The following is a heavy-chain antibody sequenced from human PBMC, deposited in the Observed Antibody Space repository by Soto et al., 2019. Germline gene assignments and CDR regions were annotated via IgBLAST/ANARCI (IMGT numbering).Heavy chain of an antibody. V-gene: IGHV5-51*01. CDR3: ARYPLKVRGVISYFDY. CDR2: IYPGDSDT. J-gene: IGHJ4*02. CDR1: GYSFTSYW. Sequence: GESLKISCKGSGYSFTSYWIGWVRQMPGKGLEWMGIIYPGDSDTRYSPSFQGQVTISADKSISTAYLQWSSLKASDTAMYYCARYPLKVRGVISYFDYWGQGTLVTVSS. D-gene: IGHD3-10*01.